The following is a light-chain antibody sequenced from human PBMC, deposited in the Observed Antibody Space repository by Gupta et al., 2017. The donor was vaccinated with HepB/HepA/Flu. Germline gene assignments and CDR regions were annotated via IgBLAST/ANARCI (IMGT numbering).Light chain of an antibody. CDR2: RNN. Sequence: QSVLPQPPSASGTPGQRVTISCSGSSSNIGTYNVYWYQQVPGTAPKLLIYRNNQRPSGVPDRFSGSKSGTSASLAISGLRSEDEADYYCAAWDDSLWGLFGGGTKLTVL. CDR1: SSNIGTYN. J-gene: IGLJ2*01. V-gene: IGLV1-47*01. CDR3: AAWDDSLWGL.